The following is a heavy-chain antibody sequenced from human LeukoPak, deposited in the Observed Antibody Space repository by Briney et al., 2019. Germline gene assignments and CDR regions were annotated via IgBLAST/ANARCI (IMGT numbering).Heavy chain of an antibody. V-gene: IGHV3-30-3*01. Sequence: PGGSLRLSCAASGFTFSSYAMHWVRQAPGKGLEWVEVISYDGSNKYYADSVKGRFTVSRDNSKNTLYLQMNSLRAEDTAVYYCARPRPGPIAVAGPIIDYWGQGTLVTVSS. CDR3: ARPRPGPIAVAGPIIDY. J-gene: IGHJ4*02. D-gene: IGHD6-19*01. CDR1: GFTFSSYA. CDR2: ISYDGSNK.